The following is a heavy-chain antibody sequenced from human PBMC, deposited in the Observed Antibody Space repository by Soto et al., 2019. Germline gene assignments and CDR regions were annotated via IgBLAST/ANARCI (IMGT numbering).Heavy chain of an antibody. V-gene: IGHV4-4*02. CDR1: SGTISSSNW. D-gene: IGHD2-15*01. J-gene: IGHJ5*02. CDR3: AGLDMVAAHREFDP. CDR2: INQSGSP. Sequence: QVQLQESGPGLVKPSGTLSLTCAVSSGTISSSNWWTWVRQPPGKGLEWIGEINQSGSPNYNPSLRSRVTISVDKSKSQFFLKLSSVTAADTAIYYCAGLDMVAAHREFDPWGQGTLVTVSS.